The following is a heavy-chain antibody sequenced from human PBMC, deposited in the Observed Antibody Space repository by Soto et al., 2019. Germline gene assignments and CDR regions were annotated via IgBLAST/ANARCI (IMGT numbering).Heavy chain of an antibody. D-gene: IGHD3-22*01. J-gene: IGHJ4*02. CDR1: GYSFTSYW. Sequence: ESLKISCKGSGYSFTSYWIGWVRQMPGKGLEWMGIIYPGDSDTRYSPSFQGQVTISADKSISTAYLQWSSLKASDTAMYYCARQIYDSDTGPNFPYYFESWGQGTPVTV. V-gene: IGHV5-51*01. CDR3: ARQIYDSDTGPNFPYYFES. CDR2: IYPGDSDT.